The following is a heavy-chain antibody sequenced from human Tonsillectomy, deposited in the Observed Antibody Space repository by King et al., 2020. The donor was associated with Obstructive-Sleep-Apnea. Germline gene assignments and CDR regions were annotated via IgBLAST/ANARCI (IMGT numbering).Heavy chain of an antibody. Sequence: VQLQESGPGLVKPSETLSLTCTVSGGSISSYYWSWIRQPPGKGLEWIGYIYYSGSTNYNPSLKSRLTISVDTSKNQFSLKLSSVTAADTAVYYCARLGVDYDILTGHNRHRDWFDPWGQGTLVTVSS. D-gene: IGHD3-9*01. V-gene: IGHV4-59*01. CDR3: ARLGVDYDILTGHNRHRDWFDP. CDR1: GGSISSYY. CDR2: IYYSGST. J-gene: IGHJ5*02.